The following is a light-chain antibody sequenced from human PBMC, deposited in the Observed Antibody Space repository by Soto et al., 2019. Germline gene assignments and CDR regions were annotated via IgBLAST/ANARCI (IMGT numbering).Light chain of an antibody. V-gene: IGKV2-29*03. CDR2: EVS. CDR3: MQATQPLLT. Sequence: DIVMTQAPLSLSVTPGQPASISCKSSQSLLHSDGKTYLSWYLQKPGQPPQLLMYEVSIRFSGVPDRFRGSGSGTDFTLSISRMEAADVGMYYCMQATQPLLTFGGGTKVDIK. CDR1: QSLLHSDGKTY. J-gene: IGKJ4*01.